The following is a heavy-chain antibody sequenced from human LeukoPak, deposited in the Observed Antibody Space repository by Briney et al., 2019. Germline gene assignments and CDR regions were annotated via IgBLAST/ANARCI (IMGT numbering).Heavy chain of an antibody. CDR2: ISPYNGNT. J-gene: IGHJ3*02. V-gene: IGHV1-18*01. D-gene: IGHD6-25*01. Sequence: ASVKVSCKASGYTFRSYGFSWVRQAPGQGLEWMGWISPYNGNTNYAQRFQGRVTMTRDTSTSTVYMELSSLISEDTAVYYCARTAARQDAFNIWGQGTMVTVSS. CDR3: ARTAARQDAFNI. CDR1: GYTFRSYG.